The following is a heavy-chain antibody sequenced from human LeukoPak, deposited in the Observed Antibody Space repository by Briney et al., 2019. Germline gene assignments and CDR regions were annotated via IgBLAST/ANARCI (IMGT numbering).Heavy chain of an antibody. J-gene: IGHJ4*02. V-gene: IGHV1-24*01. D-gene: IGHD2-21*02. CDR3: ATQAYCGGDCYAPYSFDY. CDR2: FDPEDGET. Sequence: ASVKVSCKVSGYTLTELSMHWVRQAPGKGLEWMGGFDPEDGETIYAQKFQGRVTMTEDTSTDTAYMELSSLRSEDTAVYYCATQAYCGGDCYAPYSFDYWGQGTLVTVSS. CDR1: GYTLTELS.